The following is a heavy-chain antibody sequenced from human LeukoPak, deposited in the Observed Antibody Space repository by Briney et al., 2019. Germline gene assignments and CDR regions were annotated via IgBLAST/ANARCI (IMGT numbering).Heavy chain of an antibody. Sequence: GGSLRLSCAASGFTFSRDSMNWVRQAPGKGLEWISYISHDSAITYYADSVRGQFTISRDNAKNSLYLQMNSLRAEDTAVYYCARDRLLWFGELLAFDYWGQGTLVTVSS. CDR1: GFTFSRDS. V-gene: IGHV3-48*04. J-gene: IGHJ4*02. D-gene: IGHD3-10*01. CDR3: ARDRLLWFGELLAFDY. CDR2: ISHDSAIT.